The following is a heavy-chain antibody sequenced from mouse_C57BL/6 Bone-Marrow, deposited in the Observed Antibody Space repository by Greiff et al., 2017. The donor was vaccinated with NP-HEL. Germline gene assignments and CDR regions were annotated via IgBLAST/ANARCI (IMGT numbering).Heavy chain of an antibody. CDR1: GFTFSSYG. J-gene: IGHJ1*03. Sequence: DVKLVESGGDLVKPGGSLKLSCAASGFTFSSYGMSWVRQTPDKRLEWVATISSGGSYTYYPDSVKGRFTISRDNAKNTLYLQMSSLKSEDTAMYYCARETTTVVAKVYFDVWGTGTTVTVSS. CDR2: ISSGGSYT. D-gene: IGHD1-1*01. V-gene: IGHV5-6*02. CDR3: ARETTTVVAKVYFDV.